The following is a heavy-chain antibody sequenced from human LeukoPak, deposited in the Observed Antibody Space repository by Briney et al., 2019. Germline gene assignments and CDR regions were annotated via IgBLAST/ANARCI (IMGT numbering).Heavy chain of an antibody. J-gene: IGHJ4*02. CDR2: INWNGGST. V-gene: IGHV3-20*04. CDR1: GFTFDDYG. CDR3: ARAPSPYDGFDY. D-gene: IGHD3-3*01. Sequence: GSLRLSCAASGFTFDDYGMSWVRQAPGKGLEWVSGINWNGGSTGYADSVKGRFTISRDNAKNSLYLQMNSLRAEDTAVYYCARAPSPYDGFDYWGQGTLVTVSS.